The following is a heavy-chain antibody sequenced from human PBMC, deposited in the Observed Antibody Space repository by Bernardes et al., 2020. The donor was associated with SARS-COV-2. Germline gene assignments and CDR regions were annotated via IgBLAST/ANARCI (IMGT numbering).Heavy chain of an antibody. D-gene: IGHD2-15*01. CDR1: GFTFRTYW. V-gene: IGHV3-74*01. Sequence: GGSLRLSCVVSGFTFRTYWMHWVRQAPGKGLEWVSRLNEDGSITTYADSVKGRFTISRDNAKNTLYLQMHSLRFEDTATNYCVRDLAGGSGSWGQGTMVTVSS. J-gene: IGHJ4*02. CDR2: LNEDGSIT. CDR3: VRDLAGGSGS.